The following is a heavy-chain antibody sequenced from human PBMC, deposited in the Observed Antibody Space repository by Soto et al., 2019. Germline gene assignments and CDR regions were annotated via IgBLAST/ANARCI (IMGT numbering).Heavy chain of an antibody. Sequence: PSQTQSRTCAICGERVSSDRAAWNWIRQSPSRGLEWLGRTYYRSKWYNDYAMSVKSRITINPDTSKNQFSLQLNSVTPEDTAVYYCAKVGGVAVAAKGAWFDPWGQGTLVTVSS. J-gene: IGHJ5*02. CDR3: AKVGGVAVAAKGAWFDP. CDR2: TYYRSKWYN. V-gene: IGHV6-1*01. CDR1: GERVSSDRAA. D-gene: IGHD6-19*01.